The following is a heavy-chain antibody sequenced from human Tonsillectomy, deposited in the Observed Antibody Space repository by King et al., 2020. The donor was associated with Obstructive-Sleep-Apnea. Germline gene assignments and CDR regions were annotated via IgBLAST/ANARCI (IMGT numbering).Heavy chain of an antibody. CDR1: GITLSDYY. J-gene: IGHJ3*01. V-gene: IGHV3-11*01. Sequence: VQLVESGGGLVKPGGSLRLSCAGSGITLSDYYMSWIRQAPGKGLEWVAYISSSNTGSTIYYSVSLKGRFAISRDNAKNSVYLQMNSLTAEDTAVYYCARRVAFDVWGQGTTVIVSS. CDR3: ARRVAFDV. CDR2: ISSSNTGSTI.